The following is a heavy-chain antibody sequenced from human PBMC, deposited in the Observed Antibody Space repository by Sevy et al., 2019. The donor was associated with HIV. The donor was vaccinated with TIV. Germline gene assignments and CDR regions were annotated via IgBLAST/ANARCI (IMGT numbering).Heavy chain of an antibody. V-gene: IGHV3-21*06. J-gene: IGHJ4*02. CDR1: GFTFNTFW. Sequence: GGSLRLSCEVSGFTFNTFWMHWVRQAPGKGLEWVSSISGSSNYLYYAESLKGRFIISRDNAKNTLYLQMNSLRADDTAVYYCATGPPDGSYDYFDYWGQGTLVTVSS. CDR2: ISGSSNYL. CDR3: ATGPPDGSYDYFDY. D-gene: IGHD1-26*01.